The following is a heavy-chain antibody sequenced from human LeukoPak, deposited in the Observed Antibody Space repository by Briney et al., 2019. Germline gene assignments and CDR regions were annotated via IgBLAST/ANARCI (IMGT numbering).Heavy chain of an antibody. D-gene: IGHD3-22*01. CDR2: FDPEDGET. Sequence: GASVKVSCKVSGYTLTELSMHWVRQAPGKGLEWMGGFDPEDGETIYAQKFQGRVTITEDTSTDTAYMELSSLRSEDTAVYYCATVAIVVPFGMDVWGQGTTVTVSS. V-gene: IGHV1-24*01. CDR3: ATVAIVVPFGMDV. J-gene: IGHJ6*02. CDR1: GYTLTELS.